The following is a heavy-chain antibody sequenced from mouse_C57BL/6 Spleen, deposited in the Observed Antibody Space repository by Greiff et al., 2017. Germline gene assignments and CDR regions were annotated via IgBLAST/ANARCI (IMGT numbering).Heavy chain of an antibody. V-gene: IGHV1-42*01. CDR2: INPSTGGT. D-gene: IGHD1-1*01. CDR1: GYSFTGYY. J-gene: IGHJ2*01. CDR3: AREEDYSY. Sequence: EVKLMESGPELVKPGASVKISCKASGYSFTGYYMNWVKQSPEKSLEWIGEINPSTGGTTYNQKFKAKATLTVDKSSSTAYMQLKSLTSEDSAVYYCAREEDYSYWGQGTTLTVSS.